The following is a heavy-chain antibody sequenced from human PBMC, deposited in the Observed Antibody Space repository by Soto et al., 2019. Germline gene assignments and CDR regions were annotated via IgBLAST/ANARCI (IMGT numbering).Heavy chain of an antibody. CDR1: EFTFNTYW. V-gene: IGHV3-7*05. CDR2: IKDDGSEK. J-gene: IGHJ6*02. Sequence: EVQLVESGGGLVQPGGSLRLYCLASEFTFNTYWMNWVRQAPGRGLEWVANIKDDGSEKNYVDSVKGRFTISRDNAKNSLYLQMNSLRGEDTAVYFCARDWGTPGRGSAVGYYYHYGMAVWGQGPTVTVSS. D-gene: IGHD6-19*01. CDR3: ARDWGTPGRGSAVGYYYHYGMAV.